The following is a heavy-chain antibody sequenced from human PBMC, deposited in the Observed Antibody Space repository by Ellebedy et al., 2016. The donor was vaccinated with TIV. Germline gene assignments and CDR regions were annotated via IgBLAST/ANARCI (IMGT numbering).Heavy chain of an antibody. CDR2: VSYYGNT. D-gene: IGHD4-23*01. V-gene: IGHV4-59*02. J-gene: IGHJ6*02. CDR1: GGSVRTHY. Sequence: MPSETLSLTCTVSGGSVRTHYWSWIRQPPGQGLELVRYVSYYGNTNYNPSLKSRVTMSLDTSKNQFSLKLSSVTAADTAVYFCASGKSYYFGMDVWGQGTTVIVSS. CDR3: ASGKSYYFGMDV.